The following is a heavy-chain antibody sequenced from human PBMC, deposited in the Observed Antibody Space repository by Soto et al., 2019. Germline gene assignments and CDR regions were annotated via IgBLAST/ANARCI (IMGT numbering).Heavy chain of an antibody. D-gene: IGHD6-19*01. J-gene: IGHJ4*02. CDR3: AHRRLRGSSGATFDS. CDR2: IYWDDDK. CDR1: GFSLNTNGVG. V-gene: IGHV2-5*02. Sequence: QITLKESGPTLVKPTQTLTLTCTFSGFSLNTNGVGVGWIRQPPGKALEWLALIYWDDDKRYSPSLKSRLTITTDTSKNQVVLTKNNMDPVDTATYCCAHRRLRGSSGATFDSWGQGTLVTVSS.